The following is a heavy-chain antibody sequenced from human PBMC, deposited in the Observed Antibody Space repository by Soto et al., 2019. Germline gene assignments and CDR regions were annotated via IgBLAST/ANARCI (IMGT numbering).Heavy chain of an antibody. J-gene: IGHJ4*02. CDR1: CYSINRCNW. Sequence: PSGTLSPTCAFFCYSINRCNWWVGFPPPPRKGLEWIGYIYYSGTTYYNPSLKSRVTMSVDTSKNQFSLKLSSVTAADTAVYYCARVPYYGSGSSKKRPSDYWGQGILVTVSS. V-gene: IGHV4-28*03. CDR3: ARVPYYGSGSSKKRPSDY. CDR2: IYYSGTT. D-gene: IGHD3-10*01.